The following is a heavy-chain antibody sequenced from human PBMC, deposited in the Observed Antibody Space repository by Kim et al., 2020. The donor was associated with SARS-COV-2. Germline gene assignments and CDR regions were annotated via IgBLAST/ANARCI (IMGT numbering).Heavy chain of an antibody. J-gene: IGHJ5*02. CDR3: ARDVLLWFGEFYSNWFDP. D-gene: IGHD3-10*01. V-gene: IGHV3-33*05. Sequence: GGSLRLSCAASGFTFSSYGMHWVRQAPGKGLEWVAVISYDGSNKYYADSVKGRFTISRDNSKNTLYLQMNSLRAEDTAVYYCARDVLLWFGEFYSNWFDPCGQGTLVTVSS. CDR1: GFTFSSYG. CDR2: ISYDGSNK.